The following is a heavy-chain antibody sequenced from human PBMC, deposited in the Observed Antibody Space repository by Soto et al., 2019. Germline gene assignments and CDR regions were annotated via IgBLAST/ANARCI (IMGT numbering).Heavy chain of an antibody. CDR1: GGTFSSYA. V-gene: IGHV1-69*01. CDR2: SIPIFGTA. J-gene: IGHJ4*02. D-gene: IGHD3-10*01. Sequence: QVQLLQSGAEVKKPGSSVKVSCKASGGTFSSYAISWVRQSPGQGLEWMGGSIPIFGTANYAQKFQGRVTITEDESTSTAYMELSSQRSEDTAVYYCASRGAATGGDYFDYWGQVTLVAVS. CDR3: ASRGAATGGDYFDY.